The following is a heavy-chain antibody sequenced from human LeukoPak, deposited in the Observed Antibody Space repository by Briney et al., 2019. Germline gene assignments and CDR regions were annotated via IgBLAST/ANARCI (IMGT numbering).Heavy chain of an antibody. Sequence: SQTLSLTRAVSSGSISSYYWSCVRHPAGKGLECIGRIYTSGSTNYNPSLKSRVTMSVDTSNNQFSLKLSSVTAADTAVYYCARAAKGIAVAGREFDYWGQGTLVTVSS. D-gene: IGHD6-19*01. CDR3: ARAAKGIAVAGREFDY. CDR1: SGSISSYY. CDR2: IYTSGST. J-gene: IGHJ4*01. V-gene: IGHV4-4*07.